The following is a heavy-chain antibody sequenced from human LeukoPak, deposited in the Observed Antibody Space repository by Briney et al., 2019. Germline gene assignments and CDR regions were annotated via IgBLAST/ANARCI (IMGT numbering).Heavy chain of an antibody. CDR2: INPNSGDT. J-gene: IGHJ6*03. D-gene: IGHD2-8*01. CDR3: ARGGLRVMVYRLYYMDV. V-gene: IGHV1-2*02. Sequence: ASVKVSCKASGYSFTGYYMHWVRQAPGQGLEWMGWINPNSGDTKYAQKFQGRVTMTRDTSISTAYMELTRLRSDDTAVYYCARGGLRVMVYRLYYMDVWGKGTTVTVSS. CDR1: GYSFTGYY.